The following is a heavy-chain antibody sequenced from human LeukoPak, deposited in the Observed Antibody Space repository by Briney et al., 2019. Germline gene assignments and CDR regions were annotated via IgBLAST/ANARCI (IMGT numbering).Heavy chain of an antibody. CDR1: GFTFSSYE. D-gene: IGHD1-26*01. CDR3: ATSRTVVGATSNIDY. V-gene: IGHV3-48*03. CDR2: ISSSGSTI. J-gene: IGHJ4*02. Sequence: QPGGSLRLSCAASGFTFSSYEMNWVRQAPGKGLEWVSYISSSGSTIYYADSVKGRFTISRDNAKNSLYLQMNSLRAEDTAVYYCATSRTVVGATSNIDYWGQGTLVTVSS.